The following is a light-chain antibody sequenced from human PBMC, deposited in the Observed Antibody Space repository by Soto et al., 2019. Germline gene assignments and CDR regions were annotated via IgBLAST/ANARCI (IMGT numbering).Light chain of an antibody. CDR3: QQYDNLPLT. V-gene: IGKV1-33*01. CDR1: QDITNY. Sequence: DIQMTQSPSSLSASVGDRVTITCQASQDITNYLNWYQQKPGKAPKLLIYDASNLEAGVPSRFSGSGSGTYFTFTINSLQPEDFSTYYCQQYDNLPLTFGGGTKVDIK. CDR2: DAS. J-gene: IGKJ4*01.